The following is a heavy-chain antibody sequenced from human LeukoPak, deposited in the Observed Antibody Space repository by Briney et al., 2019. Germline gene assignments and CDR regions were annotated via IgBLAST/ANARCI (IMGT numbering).Heavy chain of an antibody. Sequence: GASVKVSCRASGYTFTDYYIHWVRQAPGQGLEWMGWINPNSGGTNYAQKFQGRDTMTRDTSISTAYMELSRLRSDDTAVYYCARAYCGGDCYWSDYWGQGTLVTVSS. D-gene: IGHD2-21*01. J-gene: IGHJ4*02. V-gene: IGHV1-2*02. CDR2: INPNSGGT. CDR3: ARAYCGGDCYWSDY. CDR1: GYTFTDYY.